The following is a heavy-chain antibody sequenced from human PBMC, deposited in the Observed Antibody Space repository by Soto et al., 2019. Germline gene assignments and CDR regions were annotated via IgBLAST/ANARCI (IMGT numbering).Heavy chain of an antibody. Sequence: QVQLVESGGGVVQPGRSLRLSCAASGFTFSSYAMHWVRQAPGKGLEWVAVISYDGSNKYYADSVKVRFTISRDNSKNTLYLQMNSLIAEDTAVYYCARDGFMVRGVITPRYFDYWGQGTLVTVSS. CDR2: ISYDGSNK. CDR3: ARDGFMVRGVITPRYFDY. D-gene: IGHD3-10*01. J-gene: IGHJ4*02. CDR1: GFTFSSYA. V-gene: IGHV3-30-3*01.